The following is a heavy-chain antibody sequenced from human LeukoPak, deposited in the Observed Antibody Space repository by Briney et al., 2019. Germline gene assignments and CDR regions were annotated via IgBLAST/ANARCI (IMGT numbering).Heavy chain of an antibody. CDR1: GYTFTGYY. D-gene: IGHD1-26*01. V-gene: IGHV1-2*02. J-gene: IGHJ4*02. CDR2: INPNSGGT. CDR3: ARVFAWELLNFDY. Sequence: AASVKVSCKASGYTFTGYYMHWVRQAPGQGLEWMGWINPNSGGTNYAQKFQGRVTMTRDTSISTAYMELSRLRSDDTAVYYCARVFAWELLNFDYWGQGTLVTVSS.